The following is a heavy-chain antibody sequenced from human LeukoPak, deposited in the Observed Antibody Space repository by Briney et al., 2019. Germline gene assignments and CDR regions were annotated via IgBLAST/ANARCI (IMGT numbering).Heavy chain of an antibody. D-gene: IGHD6-13*01. CDR2: ISGSGSNT. J-gene: IGHJ6*02. CDR3: TRIAAAEGHYYYYGMDV. Sequence: PGGSLRLSCAASGFTFSTYAMSWVRQAPGKGLEWVSTISGSGSNTYYADSVKGRFTISRDNSKKKLDLQMNSLRAEDTAVYYCTRIAAAEGHYYYYGMDVWGQGTTVTVSS. V-gene: IGHV3-23*01. CDR1: GFTFSTYA.